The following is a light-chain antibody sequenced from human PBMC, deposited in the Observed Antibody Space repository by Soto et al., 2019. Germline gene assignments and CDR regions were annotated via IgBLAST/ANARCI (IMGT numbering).Light chain of an antibody. J-gene: IGKJ1*01. CDR1: QSLSSN. CDR3: QQYTDWPLT. Sequence: EIVMTQSPDTLSVSPGERATLSRRASQSLSSNLAWYQHKPGQAPRLLMYGASTRATGVPARFSGSGSGTEFTLTISSLQSEDFAVYYCQQYTDWPLTFGPATRVEIK. CDR2: GAS. V-gene: IGKV3-15*01.